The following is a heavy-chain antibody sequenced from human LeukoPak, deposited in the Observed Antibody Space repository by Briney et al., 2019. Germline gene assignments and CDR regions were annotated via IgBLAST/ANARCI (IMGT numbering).Heavy chain of an antibody. D-gene: IGHD6-19*01. J-gene: IGHJ3*02. CDR1: GFTLSSNY. CDR2: IYSGGST. Sequence: GGSLRLSCAASGFTLSSNYMSCVRQAPGKGLEWGSVIYSGGSTYYAASVKGRFTISRDNSKNTLYLQMNSLRAEDTAVYYCARDSSGSDAFDIWGQGTMVTVSS. V-gene: IGHV3-53*01. CDR3: ARDSSGSDAFDI.